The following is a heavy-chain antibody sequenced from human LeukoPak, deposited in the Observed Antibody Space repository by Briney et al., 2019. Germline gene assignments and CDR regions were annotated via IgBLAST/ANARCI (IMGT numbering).Heavy chain of an antibody. CDR1: GYSISSDYY. V-gene: IGHV4-38-2*01. CDR3: ARRRGGRFYYYMDV. CDR2: IYHSGIT. D-gene: IGHD3-3*01. Sequence: KPSETLSLTCAVSGYSISSDYYWGWIRQPPGKGLEWIGSIYHSGITYYNPSLRSRVTISVDTSKNQFSLKLSSVTAADTAVYYCARRRGGRFYYYMDVWGKGTTVTVSS. J-gene: IGHJ6*03.